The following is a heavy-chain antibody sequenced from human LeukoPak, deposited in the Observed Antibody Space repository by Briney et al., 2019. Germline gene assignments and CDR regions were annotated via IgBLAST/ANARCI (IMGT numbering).Heavy chain of an antibody. Sequence: PGGSLRLSCAASGFTFSDYGMNWVRQAPGKGLQWVSSVTSGPGYIYYADSLKGRFTISRDNSKNSLYLQLNSLRAEDTAVYYCARDIGESDHAFDIWGQGTMVTVSS. V-gene: IGHV3-21*01. CDR2: VTSGPGYI. D-gene: IGHD1-26*01. CDR3: ARDIGESDHAFDI. CDR1: GFTFSDYG. J-gene: IGHJ3*02.